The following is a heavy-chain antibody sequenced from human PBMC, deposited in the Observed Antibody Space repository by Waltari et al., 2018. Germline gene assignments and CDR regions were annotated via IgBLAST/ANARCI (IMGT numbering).Heavy chain of an antibody. J-gene: IGHJ4*02. D-gene: IGHD2-2*01. Sequence: EVQLVESGGGLVKPGGSLRLSCAASGFTFSSYSMNWVRQAPGKGLEWVSSISSSSSYIYYADSVKGRFTISRDNAKNSLYLQMNSLRAEDTAVYYCARDRQVPGPRYYFDYWGQGTLVTVSS. V-gene: IGHV3-21*01. CDR3: ARDRQVPGPRYYFDY. CDR2: ISSSSSYI. CDR1: GFTFSSYS.